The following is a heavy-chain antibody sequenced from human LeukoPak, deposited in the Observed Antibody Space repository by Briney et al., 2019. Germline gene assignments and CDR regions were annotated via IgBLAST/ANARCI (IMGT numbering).Heavy chain of an antibody. V-gene: IGHV1-69*05. D-gene: IGHD3-22*01. J-gene: IGHJ4*02. CDR3: ARGGDYYHSSGYYFDY. CDR1: GCTFSSYA. CDR2: IIPIFGTA. Sequence: GASVKVSCKASGCTFSSYAISWVRQAPGQGLEWMGGIIPIFGTANYAQKFQGRVTITTDESTSTAYMELSSLRSEDTAVYYCARGGDYYHSSGYYFDYWCQGTLVTVSA.